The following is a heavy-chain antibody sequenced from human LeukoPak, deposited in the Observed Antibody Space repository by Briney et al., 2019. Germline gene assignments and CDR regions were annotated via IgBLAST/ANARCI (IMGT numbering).Heavy chain of an antibody. Sequence: GGSLRLSCATSGFTFRNYAMSWVRQAPGKGLGWVSAISGSGGSTYYADSEKGRFTISRDNSKNTLYLQMNSLSAEDTAVYYCAKGRLGYCSGGSCANIDYWGQGTLVTVSS. V-gene: IGHV3-23*01. J-gene: IGHJ4*02. CDR3: AKGRLGYCSGGSCANIDY. D-gene: IGHD2-15*01. CDR1: GFTFRNYA. CDR2: ISGSGGST.